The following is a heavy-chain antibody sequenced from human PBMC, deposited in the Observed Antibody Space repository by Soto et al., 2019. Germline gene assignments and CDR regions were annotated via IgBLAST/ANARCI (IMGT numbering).Heavy chain of an antibody. CDR2: IYYSGST. V-gene: IGHV4-39*01. J-gene: IGHJ5*02. CDR3: ARHPILGYSYGYWAYWFDP. Sequence: QLQLQESGPGLVKPSETLSLTCTVSGGSISSSSYYWGWIRQPPGKGLEWIGSIYYSGSTYYNPSLKSRVTISVDTSKNQFSLKLSAVTAADTAVYYCARHPILGYSYGYWAYWFDPWGQGTLVTVSS. D-gene: IGHD5-18*01. CDR1: GGSISSSSYY.